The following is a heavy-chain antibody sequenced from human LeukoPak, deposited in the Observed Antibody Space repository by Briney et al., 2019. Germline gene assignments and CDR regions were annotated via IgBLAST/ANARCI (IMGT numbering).Heavy chain of an antibody. CDR1: GFTFSGYW. CDR3: ARRQAYYFDY. Sequence: PGGSLRLSCAASGFTFSGYWMSWVRQAPGKGLEWVSAIGGGSTYYADSVKGRFTISRDNSKNTLYLQMNTLRAEDTAEYYCARRQAYYFDYWGQGALVTASS. CDR2: IGGGST. J-gene: IGHJ4*02. V-gene: IGHV3-23*01.